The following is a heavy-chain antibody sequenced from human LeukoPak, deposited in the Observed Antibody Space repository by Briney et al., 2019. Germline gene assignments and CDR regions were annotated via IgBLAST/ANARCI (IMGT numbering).Heavy chain of an antibody. V-gene: IGHV3-23*01. CDR2: ISASGGGT. D-gene: IGHD5-18*01. Sequence: GGSLRLSCAISGLTYTISWVRQAPGKGLEWVSSISASGGGTHYAGSAKGRFTISRDNAKNTLFLQMNSLRAEDTAVYYCASGYTYVRLGDHWGQGTLVTVSS. CDR3: ASGYTYVRLGDH. CDR1: GLTYT. J-gene: IGHJ4*02.